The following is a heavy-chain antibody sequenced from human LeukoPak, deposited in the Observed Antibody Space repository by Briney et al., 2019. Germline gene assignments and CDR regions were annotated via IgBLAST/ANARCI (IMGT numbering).Heavy chain of an antibody. CDR2: INYSGNR. D-gene: IGHD3-22*01. V-gene: IGHV4-39*01. CDR3: ARGYDY. CDR1: GGFISGSHYY. Sequence: SETLSLTCTVSGGFISGSHYYWGWIRQPPGKGLEWIGMINYSGNRYYNPSLWSRATISVDTSTNQFSLNLNSVTAADTAVYYCARGYDYWGQGTLVAVSS. J-gene: IGHJ4*02.